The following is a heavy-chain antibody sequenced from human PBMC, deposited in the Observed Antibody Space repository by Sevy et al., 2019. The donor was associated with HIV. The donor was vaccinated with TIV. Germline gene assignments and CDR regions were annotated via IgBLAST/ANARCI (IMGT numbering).Heavy chain of an antibody. D-gene: IGHD4-4*01. CDR3: ATPKDYSNYYYGMDV. V-gene: IGHV3-53*01. Sequence: GGSLRLSCAASGFTVSSNYMSWVRLAPGKGLEWVSDSYSGGSTYYADSVKGRFTISRDNSKNTLYLQMNSLRAEDTAVYYCATPKDYSNYYYGMDVWGQGTTVTVSS. J-gene: IGHJ6*02. CDR1: GFTVSSNY. CDR2: SYSGGST.